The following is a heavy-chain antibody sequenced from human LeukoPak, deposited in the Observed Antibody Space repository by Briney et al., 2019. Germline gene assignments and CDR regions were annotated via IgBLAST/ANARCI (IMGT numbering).Heavy chain of an antibody. CDR2: MNPNSGNT. CDR3: ARQYSSSWYYMNYYYGMDV. Sequence: APVKVSCKASGYTFTIYDINWVRQATGQGLEWMGWMNPNSGNTGYAQKFQGRVTMTRNTSISTAYMELSSLRSEDTAVYYCARQYSSSWYYMNYYYGMDVWGQGTTVTVSS. CDR1: GYTFTIYD. J-gene: IGHJ6*02. D-gene: IGHD6-13*01. V-gene: IGHV1-8*01.